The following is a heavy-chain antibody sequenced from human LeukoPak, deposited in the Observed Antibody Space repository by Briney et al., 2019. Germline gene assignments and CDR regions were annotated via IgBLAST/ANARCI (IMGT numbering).Heavy chain of an antibody. Sequence: PSETLSLTCTVSGGSISSNSYYWGWIRQPPGKGLEWIGSIYYSGSTYYNPSLKSRVTISVDTSKNQFSLKLSSVTAADTAVYYCARLINSGSYAYWGQGTLVTVSS. CDR2: IYYSGST. D-gene: IGHD1-26*01. V-gene: IGHV4-39*01. CDR1: GGSISSNSYY. J-gene: IGHJ4*02. CDR3: ARLINSGSYAY.